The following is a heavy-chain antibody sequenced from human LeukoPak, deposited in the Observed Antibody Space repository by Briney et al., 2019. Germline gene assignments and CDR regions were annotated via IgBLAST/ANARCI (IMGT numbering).Heavy chain of an antibody. Sequence: SETLSLTCAVSGGSFSGYYWSWIRQTPGKGLEWIGEINQSGSTNYNPSLKSRVSISVDTSKTEFSLKVDSVTAADTAVYYCARDRLITEYYYYMDVWGKGTTVTVSS. J-gene: IGHJ6*03. D-gene: IGHD1-20*01. CDR1: GGSFSGYY. CDR3: ARDRLITEYYYYMDV. V-gene: IGHV4-34*01. CDR2: INQSGST.